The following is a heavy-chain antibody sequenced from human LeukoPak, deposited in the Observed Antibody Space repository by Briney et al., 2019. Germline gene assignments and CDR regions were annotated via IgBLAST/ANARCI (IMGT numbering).Heavy chain of an antibody. D-gene: IGHD3-22*01. J-gene: IGHJ3*02. CDR1: GGSISSYY. V-gene: IGHV4-34*01. CDR2: TNHSGST. Sequence: PSETLSLTCTVSGGSISSYYWSWIRQPPGKGLEWIGETNHSGSTNYNPSLKSRVTISVDTSKNQFSPKLSSVTAADTAVYYCARGTIRITMIVVVPRIAFDIWGQGTMVTVSS. CDR3: ARGTIRITMIVVVPRIAFDI.